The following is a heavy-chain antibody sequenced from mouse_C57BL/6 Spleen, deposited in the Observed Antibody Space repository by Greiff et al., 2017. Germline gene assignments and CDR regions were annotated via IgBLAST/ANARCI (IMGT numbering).Heavy chain of an antibody. Sequence: QVQLQQPGAELVMPGASVKLSCKASGYTLTSYWMHWVKQRPGQGLEWIGEIDPSDSYTNYNQKFKGKSTLTVDKSSSTAYMQLSSLTSEDSAVYYCARRTFDYWGQGTTLTVSS. CDR2: IDPSDSYT. J-gene: IGHJ2*01. CDR1: GYTLTSYW. V-gene: IGHV1-69*01. CDR3: ARRTFDY.